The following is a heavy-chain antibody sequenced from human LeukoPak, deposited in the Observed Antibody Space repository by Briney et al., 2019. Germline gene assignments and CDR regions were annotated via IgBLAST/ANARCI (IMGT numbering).Heavy chain of an antibody. Sequence: GGSLRLSCAASGFPFSSYWMSWVRQAPGKGLEWVADIKEDGREKYYVDSVKGRFTISRDNAKNSLYLQMNSLRAEDTAVYYCALNPDYYGSGSFDYWGQGTLVTVSS. CDR3: ALNPDYYGSGSFDY. D-gene: IGHD3-10*01. J-gene: IGHJ4*02. CDR2: IKEDGREK. CDR1: GFPFSSYW. V-gene: IGHV3-7*01.